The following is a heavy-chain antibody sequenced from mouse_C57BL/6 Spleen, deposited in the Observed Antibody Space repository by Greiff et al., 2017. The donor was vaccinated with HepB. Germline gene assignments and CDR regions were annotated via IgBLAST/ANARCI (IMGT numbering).Heavy chain of an antibody. J-gene: IGHJ3*01. CDR3: ARRWLLRSSWFAY. CDR2: INPNNGGT. Sequence: VQLQQSGPELVKPGASVKISCKASGYTFTDYYMNWVKQSHGKSLEWIGDINPNNGGTSYNQKFKGKATLTVEKSSSTAYMELRSLTSEDSAVYYCARRWLLRSSWFAYWGQGTLVTVSA. D-gene: IGHD2-3*01. CDR1: GYTFTDYY. V-gene: IGHV1-26*01.